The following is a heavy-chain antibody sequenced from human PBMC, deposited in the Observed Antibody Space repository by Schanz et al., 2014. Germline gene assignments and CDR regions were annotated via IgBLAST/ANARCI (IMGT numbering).Heavy chain of an antibody. V-gene: IGHV3-33*01. J-gene: IGHJ4*02. CDR1: GLNFDYYG. D-gene: IGHD3-10*01. CDR2: IGYDGSEK. Sequence: QLVESGGVLVQPGRSLRLSCATSGLNFDYYGMNWVRQAPGKGLEWVANIGYDGSEKYYVDSVKGRFTISRDNSKDTLYLQMSGLTPEDTAVYYCARGPIPIQGVPMDFWGQGTLXTVSS. CDR3: ARGPIPIQGVPMDF.